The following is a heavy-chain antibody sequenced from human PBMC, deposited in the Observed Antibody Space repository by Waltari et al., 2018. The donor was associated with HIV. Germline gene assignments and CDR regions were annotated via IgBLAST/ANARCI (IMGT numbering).Heavy chain of an antibody. D-gene: IGHD5-12*01. CDR1: GGTFSSYA. Sequence: QVQLVQSGAEVKKPGSSVKVSCKASGGTFSSYAISWVRQAPGQGLEWMGGIIPIFGTANYAQKFQGRVTITADESTSTAYMELSSLRSEDTAVYYCARDCPFIVATTDYYYGMDVWGQGTTVTVSS. CDR2: IIPIFGTA. CDR3: ARDCPFIVATTDYYYGMDV. J-gene: IGHJ6*02. V-gene: IGHV1-69*01.